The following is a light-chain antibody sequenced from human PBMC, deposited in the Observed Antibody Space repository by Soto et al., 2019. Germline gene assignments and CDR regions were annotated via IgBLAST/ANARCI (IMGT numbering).Light chain of an antibody. Sequence: EIVMTQSPATLSVSPGERAILSCRASQSVSSNLAWYRQKPGQAPRLLVYGASTRATGIPARFSGSGSGTEFTLTISSLQSEDFAVYYCQHYNNWPPWTFGQGTKVEIK. CDR1: QSVSSN. CDR2: GAS. J-gene: IGKJ1*01. CDR3: QHYNNWPPWT. V-gene: IGKV3-15*01.